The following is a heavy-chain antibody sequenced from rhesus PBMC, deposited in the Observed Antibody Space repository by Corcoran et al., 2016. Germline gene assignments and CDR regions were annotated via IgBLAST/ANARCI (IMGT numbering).Heavy chain of an antibody. Sequence: EVQLVESGGGLVQPGGSLRLSCAASGFTFSSYGMSWARQAPGKGLEWVSYISNGGGSTYYASSVKGHFTISRANSKYTLSLQINRLRAEDTAVYYCAKVSDSGYMYFDYWGQGVLVTVSS. CDR3: AKVSDSGYMYFDY. V-gene: IGHV3S5*01. D-gene: IGHD3-28*01. CDR1: GFTFSSYG. CDR2: ISNGGGST. J-gene: IGHJ4*01.